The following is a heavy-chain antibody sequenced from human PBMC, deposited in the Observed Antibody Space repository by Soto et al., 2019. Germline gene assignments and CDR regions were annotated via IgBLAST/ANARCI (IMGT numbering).Heavy chain of an antibody. V-gene: IGHV3-23*01. CDR1: GFTFSSYA. Sequence: EVQLLESGGGLVQPGGSLRLSCAASGFTFSSYAMSWVRQAPGKGLEWVSAISGSGGSTYYADSVKGRFTISRDNSKNTRYLQMNSLRAEDTAVYYCAKAGARSGQQWLVSWGIGKLFDYWGQGTLVTVSS. CDR2: ISGSGGST. D-gene: IGHD6-19*01. J-gene: IGHJ4*02. CDR3: AKAGARSGQQWLVSWGIGKLFDY.